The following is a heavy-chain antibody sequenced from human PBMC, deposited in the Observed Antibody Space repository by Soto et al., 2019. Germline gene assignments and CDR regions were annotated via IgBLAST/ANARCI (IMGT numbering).Heavy chain of an antibody. V-gene: IGHV4-39*01. CDR2: IYYSGST. Sequence: SETLSLTCTVSGGSISSSSYYWGWIRQPPGKGLEWIGSIYYSGSTYYNPSLKSRVTISVDTSKNQFSLKLSSVTAADTAVYYCARLVCGTTIFGVVIIDEFGWFDPWGQGTLVTVSS. D-gene: IGHD3-3*01. J-gene: IGHJ5*02. CDR1: GGSISSSSYY. CDR3: ARLVCGTTIFGVVIIDEFGWFDP.